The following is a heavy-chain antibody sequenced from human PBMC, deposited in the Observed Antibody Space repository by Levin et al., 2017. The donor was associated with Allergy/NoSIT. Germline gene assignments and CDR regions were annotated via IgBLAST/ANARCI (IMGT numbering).Heavy chain of an antibody. CDR3: ARDLRNTNVPSWWFDP. CDR1: GYTFSRHG. Sequence: GGSLRLSCAASGYTFSRHGMYWVRQAPGKGLEWVAVIWHDGSNKYYADSVKGRFTISRDNSKNTLYLQMNSLRAEDTAVYYCARDLRNTNVPSWWFDPWGQGTLVTVSS. CDR2: IWHDGSNK. D-gene: IGHD2/OR15-2a*01. V-gene: IGHV3-33*07. J-gene: IGHJ5*02.